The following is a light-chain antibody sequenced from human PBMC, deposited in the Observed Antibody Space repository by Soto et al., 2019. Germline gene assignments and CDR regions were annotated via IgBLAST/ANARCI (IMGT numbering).Light chain of an antibody. V-gene: IGLV2-14*01. J-gene: IGLJ1*01. Sequence: QSALTQPASVSGSPGQSITISSTGTSSDVGGSNYVSWYQQHPGKAPRLMIYEVSNRPSGVSNRFSGSKSGNTASLTISGLQAEDEADYYCGSFTSRSTYVFGTGTKVTVL. CDR3: GSFTSRSTYV. CDR2: EVS. CDR1: SSDVGGSNY.